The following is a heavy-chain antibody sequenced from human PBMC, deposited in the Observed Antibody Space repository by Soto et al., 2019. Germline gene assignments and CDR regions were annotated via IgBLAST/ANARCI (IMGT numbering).Heavy chain of an antibody. J-gene: IGHJ4*02. D-gene: IGHD2-8*02. CDR1: GGSISSSSYY. Sequence: SETLSLTCTVSGGSISSSSYYWGWIRQPPGKGLEWIGSIYYSGSTYYNPSLKSRVTISVDTSKNQFSLKLTSVTAADTAVYYCARDKITGLFDYWGQGTLIT. V-gene: IGHV4-39*02. CDR2: IYYSGST. CDR3: ARDKITGLFDY.